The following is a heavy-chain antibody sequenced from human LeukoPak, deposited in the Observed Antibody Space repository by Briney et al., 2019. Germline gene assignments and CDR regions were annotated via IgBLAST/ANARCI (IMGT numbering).Heavy chain of an antibody. Sequence: PSQTLSLTCTVSGGSISSGSYYWSWIRQPAGKGLEWIGRIYTRGSTNYNPSRKSRVPISVDTSKNQFSLKLSSVTAADTAVYYCARDRYDSKRYYYYMDVWGKGTTVTVSS. J-gene: IGHJ6*03. CDR3: ARDRYDSKRYYYYMDV. D-gene: IGHD3-3*01. CDR2: IYTRGST. V-gene: IGHV4-61*02. CDR1: GGSISSGSYY.